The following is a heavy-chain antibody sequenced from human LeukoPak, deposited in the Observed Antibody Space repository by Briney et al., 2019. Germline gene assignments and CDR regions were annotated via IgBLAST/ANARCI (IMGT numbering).Heavy chain of an antibody. D-gene: IGHD6-19*01. V-gene: IGHV3-74*01. CDR3: ARDNAPGSSGWYPLDY. J-gene: IGHJ4*02. CDR2: INSGGTVT. Sequence: GGSLRLSCAASGFTFSDFWMHWVRQAPGKGLVWVSRINSGGTVTNYADSVKGRLTISRDNAKNSLYLQMNSLRAEDTAVYYCARDNAPGSSGWYPLDYWGQGTLVTVSS. CDR1: GFTFSDFW.